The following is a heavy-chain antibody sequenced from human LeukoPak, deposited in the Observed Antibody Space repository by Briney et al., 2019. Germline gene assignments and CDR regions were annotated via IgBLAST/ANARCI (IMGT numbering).Heavy chain of an antibody. CDR2: INHSGST. Sequence: PSETLSLTCAVYGGSFSGYYWSWIRQPPGKGLEWIGEINHSGSTNYNPSLKSRVTISLDTSKNQFSLKVISMTAADTAAYYCAKSDGYGLIRICGRGTMVTVSS. CDR3: AKSDGYGLIRI. D-gene: IGHD3-10*01. J-gene: IGHJ3*02. V-gene: IGHV4-34*01. CDR1: GGSFSGYY.